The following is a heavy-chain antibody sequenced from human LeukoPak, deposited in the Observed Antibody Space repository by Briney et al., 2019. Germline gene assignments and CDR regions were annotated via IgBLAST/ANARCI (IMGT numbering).Heavy chain of an antibody. V-gene: IGHV3-7*03. D-gene: IGHD3-22*01. CDR3: ARDKGDYDTSGSLFVF. CDR1: GFTFSRYW. Sequence: GGSLRLSCAASGFTFSRYWMGWVRQVPRKGLEWVANIKQDGSEKYYVDSVKGRFTISRDNSGNSLYLQMDSLRAEDAAVYYCARDKGDYDTSGSLFVFGGQGTLVTISS. CDR2: IKQDGSEK. J-gene: IGHJ4*02.